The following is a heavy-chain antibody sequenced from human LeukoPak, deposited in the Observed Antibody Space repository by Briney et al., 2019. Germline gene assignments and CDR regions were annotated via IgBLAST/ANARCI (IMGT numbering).Heavy chain of an antibody. CDR3: ARTLITIFGVAAGPFDY. J-gene: IGHJ4*02. CDR1: GGSFGGYY. V-gene: IGHV4-34*01. CDR2: INHSGST. D-gene: IGHD3-3*01. Sequence: SETLSLTCAAYGGSFGGYYWSWIRQPPGKGLEWIGEINHSGSTNYNPSLKSRVTISVDTSKNQFSLKLSSVTAADTAVYYCARTLITIFGVAAGPFDYWGQGTLVTVSS.